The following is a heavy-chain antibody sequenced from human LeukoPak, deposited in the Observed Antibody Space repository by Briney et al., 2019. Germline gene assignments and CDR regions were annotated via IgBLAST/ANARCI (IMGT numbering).Heavy chain of an antibody. V-gene: IGHV3-30*04. CDR1: GFTLSSYA. CDR3: PREDARSGSYVHDY. J-gene: IGHJ4*02. Sequence: GGSLSLSCAASGFTLSSYAMHWVHQAPGKGLEWVAVISYDGSNKYYADSVKGRFTISRDNSKNTLYLQMNSLRAEDTAVYYCPREDARSGSYVHDYWGQGTLVTVSS. D-gene: IGHD1-26*01. CDR2: ISYDGSNK.